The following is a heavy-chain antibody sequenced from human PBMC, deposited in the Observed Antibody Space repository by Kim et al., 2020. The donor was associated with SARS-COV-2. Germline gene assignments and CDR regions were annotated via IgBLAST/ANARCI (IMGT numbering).Heavy chain of an antibody. CDR3: ASATYSGLVDS. CDR1: GGSINFNTYY. CDR2: IYHSRSA. Sequence: SETLSLTCSVSGGSINFNTYYWSWIRQPAGRGLDWIGRIYHSRSASYNPSLKSRLTMSVDTSKNQFALRLTSVTAADTAVYYCASATYSGLVDSWGQGTLVIVSS. J-gene: IGHJ5*01. D-gene: IGHD3-10*01. V-gene: IGHV4-61*02.